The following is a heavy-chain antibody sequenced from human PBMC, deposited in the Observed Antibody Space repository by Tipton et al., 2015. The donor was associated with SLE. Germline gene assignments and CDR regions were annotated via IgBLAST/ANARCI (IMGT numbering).Heavy chain of an antibody. D-gene: IGHD6-19*01. Sequence: QSGAEVKKPGESLKISCKGSGYSFTTYWITWVRQMPGKGLEWMGNIDPSDSYTTYSPSLQGHVTISADKSITTAYLQWSSLKTSDTAMYFCARVSSGWYYWGQGTLVTVSS. CDR1: GYSFTTYW. V-gene: IGHV5-10-1*01. J-gene: IGHJ4*02. CDR2: IDPSDSYT. CDR3: ARVSSGWYY.